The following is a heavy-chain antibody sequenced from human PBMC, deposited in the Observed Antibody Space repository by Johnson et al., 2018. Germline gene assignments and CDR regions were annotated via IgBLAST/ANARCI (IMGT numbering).Heavy chain of an antibody. CDR3: SRETRRTFDA. V-gene: IGHV3-11*01. CDR2: ISSSGSST. J-gene: IGHJ3*01. CDR1: GFTFSGYY. Sequence: QEQLVESGGGLVKPGGSLGLSCAAAGFTFSGYYMTWIRQAPGKGLEWVSYISSSGSSTYYADSVKGRLTLSRDNTKNSLYLRMNSLRAEDTALYYCSRETRRTFDAWGQGTMVTVSS.